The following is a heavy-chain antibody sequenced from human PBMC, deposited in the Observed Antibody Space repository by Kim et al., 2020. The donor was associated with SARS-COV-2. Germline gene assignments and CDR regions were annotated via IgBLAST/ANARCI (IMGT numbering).Heavy chain of an antibody. CDR2: IWYDGSNK. D-gene: IGHD6-13*01. CDR1: GFTSSSYG. Sequence: GGSLRLSCAASGFTSSSYGMHWVRQAPGKGLEWVAVIWYDGSNKYYADSVKGRFTISRDNSKNTLYLQMNSLRAEDTAVYYCARGAQQLVPYYYYYYGMDVWGQGTTVTVSS. V-gene: IGHV3-33*01. J-gene: IGHJ6*02. CDR3: ARGAQQLVPYYYYYYGMDV.